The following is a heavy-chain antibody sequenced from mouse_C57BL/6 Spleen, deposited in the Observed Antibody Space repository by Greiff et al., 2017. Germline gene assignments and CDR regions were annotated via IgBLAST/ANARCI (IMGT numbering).Heavy chain of an antibody. Sequence: EVQLQQSGPELVKPGASVKISCKASGYTFTDYYMNWVKQSHGKSLEWIGDINPNNGGTSYNQKFKGKATLTVDKSSSTAYMELRSLTSEDSAVYYCARGRASWAWFAYWGQGTLVTVSA. CDR1: GYTFTDYY. D-gene: IGHD3-1*01. CDR3: ARGRASWAWFAY. J-gene: IGHJ3*01. V-gene: IGHV1-26*01. CDR2: INPNNGGT.